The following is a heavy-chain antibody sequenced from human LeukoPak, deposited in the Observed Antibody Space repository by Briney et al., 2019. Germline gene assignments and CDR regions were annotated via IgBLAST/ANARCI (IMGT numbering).Heavy chain of an antibody. CDR2: IYYSGST. D-gene: IGHD1-26*01. Sequence: PSETLSLTCTVPGGSISSYYWSWIRQPPGKGLEWIGYIYYSGSTNYNPSLKSRVTISVDTSKNQFSLKLSSVTAADTAVYYCARDRRSGSYLYYGMDVWGQGTTVTVSS. V-gene: IGHV4-59*01. CDR3: ARDRRSGSYLYYGMDV. J-gene: IGHJ6*02. CDR1: GGSISSYY.